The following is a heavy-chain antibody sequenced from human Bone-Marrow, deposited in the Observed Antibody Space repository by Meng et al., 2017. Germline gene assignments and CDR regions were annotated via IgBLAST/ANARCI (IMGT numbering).Heavy chain of an antibody. CDR2: INHSGST. Sequence: QVHVPQWGAGLLKPSETLSLTCAVYGGSFSGYYWSWIRQPPGKGLEWIGEINHSGSTNYNPSLKSRVTISVDTSKNQFSLKLSSVTAADTAVYYCARGRGTMPYWYFDLWGRGTLVTVSS. J-gene: IGHJ2*01. D-gene: IGHD2-2*01. CDR1: GGSFSGYY. CDR3: ARGRGTMPYWYFDL. V-gene: IGHV4-34*01.